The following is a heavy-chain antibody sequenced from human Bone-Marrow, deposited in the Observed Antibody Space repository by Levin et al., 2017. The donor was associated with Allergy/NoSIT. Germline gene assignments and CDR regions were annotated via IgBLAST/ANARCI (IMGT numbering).Heavy chain of an antibody. V-gene: IGHV3-9*01. Sequence: GGSLRLSCGGSGFTFGSYFMHWVRQVPGKGLEWVSGISKNSEIRGYVDSVKGRFTVSRDNAKNSLYLQMNSLRVEDTAVYYCARGGVGGGWSLLDFWGQGTLVTVSS. CDR1: GFTFGSYF. CDR3: ARGGVGGGWSLLDF. D-gene: IGHD6-19*01. CDR2: ISKNSEIR. J-gene: IGHJ4*02.